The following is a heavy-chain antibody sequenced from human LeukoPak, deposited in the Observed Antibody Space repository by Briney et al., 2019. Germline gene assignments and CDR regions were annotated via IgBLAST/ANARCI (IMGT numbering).Heavy chain of an antibody. CDR2: IYRSGST. J-gene: IGHJ6*03. V-gene: IGHV4-38-2*02. CDR1: GYSISSGYY. CDR3: ARGPNYMDV. Sequence: SETRPLTCIVSGYSISSGYYWGWIRQPPGKGLEWIGSIYRSGSTYYNPSLKSRVTISVDTSKNQFSLKLSSVTAADTAVYYCARGPNYMDVWGKGTTVTVSS.